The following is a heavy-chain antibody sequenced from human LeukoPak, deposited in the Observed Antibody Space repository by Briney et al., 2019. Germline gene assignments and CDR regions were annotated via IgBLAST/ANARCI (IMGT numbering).Heavy chain of an antibody. Sequence: SETLSLTCAVYGGSFSGYYWNWIRQPPGKGLEWIGEINQSGSTNYNPSLKSRVTISVDTSKNQFSLKLSSVTAADTAVYYCAREKVDLRAFDIWGQGTMVTVPS. D-gene: IGHD3-3*01. V-gene: IGHV4-34*01. J-gene: IGHJ3*02. CDR1: GGSFSGYY. CDR3: AREKVDLRAFDI. CDR2: INQSGST.